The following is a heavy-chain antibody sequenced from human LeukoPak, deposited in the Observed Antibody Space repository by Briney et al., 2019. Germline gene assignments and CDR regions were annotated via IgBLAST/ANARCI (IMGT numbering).Heavy chain of an antibody. Sequence: GGSLRLSCAASGFTFSNYEMIWVRQAPGKGLEWISYISGSGDITEYADSVRGRFTISRDNAKNSLYLQMNSLRVEDTAVYYCARDLAYYYDRNYDWGQGTLVTVSS. V-gene: IGHV3-48*03. J-gene: IGHJ4*02. CDR2: ISGSGDIT. CDR1: GFTFSNYE. D-gene: IGHD3-22*01. CDR3: ARDLAYYYDRNYD.